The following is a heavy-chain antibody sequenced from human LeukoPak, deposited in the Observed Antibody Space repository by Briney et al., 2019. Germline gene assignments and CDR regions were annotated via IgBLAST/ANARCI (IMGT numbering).Heavy chain of an antibody. V-gene: IGHV1-8*01. CDR3: AGTPTWTVAYGMDV. J-gene: IGHJ6*02. CDR1: GYTFTSYD. CDR2: TNPNSGNT. Sequence: ASVKVSCKASGYTFTSYDINWVRQATGQGLEWMGWTNPNSGNTGYAQKFQGRVTMTRNTSISTAYMELSSLRSEDTAVYYCAGTPTWTVAYGMDVWGQGTTVTVSS. D-gene: IGHD1-1*01.